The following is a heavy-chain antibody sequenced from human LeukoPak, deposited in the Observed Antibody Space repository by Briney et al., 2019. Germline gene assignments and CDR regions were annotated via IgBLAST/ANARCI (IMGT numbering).Heavy chain of an antibody. Sequence: ASVKVSCKASGYTFTGYYIHWVRQAPGQGPEWMGRVNPNSGGTNYAQQFQGRVTMTRDTSISTAYMELNRLRSDDTAVYYCAREESYYYMDVWGKGTTVTVSS. CDR1: GYTFTGYY. J-gene: IGHJ6*03. V-gene: IGHV1-2*06. CDR3: AREESYYYMDV. CDR2: VNPNSGGT.